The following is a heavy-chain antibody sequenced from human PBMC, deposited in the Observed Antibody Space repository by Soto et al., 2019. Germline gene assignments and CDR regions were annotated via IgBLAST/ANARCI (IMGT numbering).Heavy chain of an antibody. D-gene: IGHD3-9*01. CDR2: IYHSGSS. Sequence: KASETLSLTCSVSGGAISTYYWSWIRQFPGQGLEWIGYIYHSGSSQYNPSLTSRVTISVDTSKNRLSLRLSSVTAADTAVYYCARHRGYYDILTGYYTELNFDYWGQGTLVTVSS. V-gene: IGHV4-59*01. CDR1: GGAISTYY. J-gene: IGHJ4*02. CDR3: ARHRGYYDILTGYYTELNFDY.